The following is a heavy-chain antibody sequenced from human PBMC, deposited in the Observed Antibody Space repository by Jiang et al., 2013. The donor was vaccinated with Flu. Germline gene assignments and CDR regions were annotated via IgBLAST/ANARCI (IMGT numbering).Heavy chain of an antibody. CDR3: ASRGTVINPGNWFDP. V-gene: IGHV4-39*01. D-gene: IGHD3-10*01. CDR1: GGSIRGSTYY. CDR2: VYYTGIT. Sequence: GSGLVKPSETLSLTCTVSGGSIRGSTYYWAWIRQPPGKGLEWIGSVYYTGITYYNPSLKNRVTISVDTSKNELSLKVDSVTAADTAVYHCASRGTVINPGNWFDPWGQGTLVTVSS. J-gene: IGHJ5*02.